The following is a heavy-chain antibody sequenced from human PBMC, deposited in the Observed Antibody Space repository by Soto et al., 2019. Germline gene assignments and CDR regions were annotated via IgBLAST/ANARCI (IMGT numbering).Heavy chain of an antibody. CDR1: GGSISSSSYY. CDR2: IYYSGST. V-gene: IGHV4-39*01. Sequence: SEPLSLTCTVSGGSISSSSYYWGWIRQPPGKGLEWIGSIYYSGSTYYNPSLKSRVTISVDTSKNQFSLKLSSVTAADTAVYYCARLLLWFGEMPYGMDVWGQGTTVTVSS. D-gene: IGHD3-10*01. J-gene: IGHJ6*02. CDR3: ARLLLWFGEMPYGMDV.